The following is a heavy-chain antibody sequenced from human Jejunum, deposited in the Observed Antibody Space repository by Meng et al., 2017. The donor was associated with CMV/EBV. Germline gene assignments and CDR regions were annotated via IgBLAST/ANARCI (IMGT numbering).Heavy chain of an antibody. CDR1: GFSFRNFD. D-gene: IGHD6-6*01. CDR3: DASDY. J-gene: IGHJ4*02. V-gene: IGHV3-23*01. Sequence: SLKISCAASGFSFRNFDMSWARQAPGKGLEWVATITGSGSRTHYADSVKGRFTISRDNSKNTLYLQINSLRVEDTAIYYCDASDYWGQGTQVTVS. CDR2: ITGSGSRT.